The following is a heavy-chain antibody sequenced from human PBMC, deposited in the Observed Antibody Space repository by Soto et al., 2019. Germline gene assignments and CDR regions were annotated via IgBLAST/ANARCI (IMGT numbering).Heavy chain of an antibody. Sequence: PGWSLRLSCAASGFTFSSYGMHWVRQAPGKGLEWVAVISYDGSNKYYADSVKGRFTISRDNSKNTLYLQMNSLRAEDTAVYYCAKEDYLYYYYYGMDVWGQGTTVTVSS. CDR1: GFTFSSYG. CDR3: AKEDYLYYYYYGMDV. J-gene: IGHJ6*02. V-gene: IGHV3-30*18. D-gene: IGHD4-17*01. CDR2: ISYDGSNK.